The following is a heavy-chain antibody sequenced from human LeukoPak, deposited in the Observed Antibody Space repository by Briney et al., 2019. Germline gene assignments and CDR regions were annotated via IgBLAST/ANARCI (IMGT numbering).Heavy chain of an antibody. V-gene: IGHV3-23*01. CDR3: ASGEGTTYYYSSGSYYRLDY. J-gene: IGHJ4*02. Sequence: GGSLRLSCAASGFTFSSYAMTWVRQAPGKGLEWVSVISGSGGSTYYADSVKGRFTISRDNSKNTLDLQMNSLRAEDTAVYYCASGEGTTYYYSSGSYYRLDYWGQGTLVTVSS. CDR1: GFTFSSYA. CDR2: ISGSGGST. D-gene: IGHD3-10*01.